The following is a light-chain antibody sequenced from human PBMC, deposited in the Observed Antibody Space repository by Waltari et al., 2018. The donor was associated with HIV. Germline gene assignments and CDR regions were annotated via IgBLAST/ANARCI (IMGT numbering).Light chain of an antibody. CDR2: EVS. CDR3: SSYTSSSTSWEVV. J-gene: IGLJ2*01. V-gene: IGLV2-14*01. Sequence: QSALTQPASVSGSPGQSITISCTGTSSDVGGYNYVSWYQQHPGKAPKLMISEVSNRPSGVSNRFSGSKSGNTASLTISGLQAEDEADYYCSSYTSSSTSWEVVFGGGTKLTVL. CDR1: SSDVGGYNY.